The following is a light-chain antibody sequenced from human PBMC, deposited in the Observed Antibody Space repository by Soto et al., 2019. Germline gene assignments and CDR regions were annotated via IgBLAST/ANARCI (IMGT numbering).Light chain of an antibody. Sequence: QSALTQPASVSGSPGQSITISCTGTSSYVGGYNYVSWYQQHPGKAPKLMIYDVRNRPSGVSDRFSGSRSGNTASLTISGLQAEDEADYYCSSYTGTRTYVFGTGTKLTVL. CDR3: SSYTGTRTYV. CDR2: DVR. V-gene: IGLV2-14*03. J-gene: IGLJ1*01. CDR1: SSYVGGYNY.